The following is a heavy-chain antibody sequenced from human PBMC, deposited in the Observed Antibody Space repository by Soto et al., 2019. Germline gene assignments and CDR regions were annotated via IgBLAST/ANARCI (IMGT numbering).Heavy chain of an antibody. CDR2: IRSKANSYAT. Sequence: GSLRLSCAASGFTFSGSAMHWVRQASGKGLEWVGRIRSKANSYATAYAASVKGRFTISRNDSKNTAYLQKNSLKTEDTAVYYCSRLLYSSSSGDAFDIWGQGTMVTVSS. D-gene: IGHD6-6*01. CDR1: GFTFSGSA. J-gene: IGHJ3*02. CDR3: SRLLYSSSSGDAFDI. V-gene: IGHV3-73*01.